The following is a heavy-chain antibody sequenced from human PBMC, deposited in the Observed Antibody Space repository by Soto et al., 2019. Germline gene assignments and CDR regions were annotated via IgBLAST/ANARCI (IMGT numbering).Heavy chain of an antibody. V-gene: IGHV1-2*02. D-gene: IGHD6-6*01. CDR3: ARVPNPLSKARNVDLYGMDV. CDR2: INPNSGGT. CDR1: GYTFTGYY. Sequence: ASVKVSCKASGYTFTGYYMHWVRQAPGQGLEWMGWINPNSGGTNYAQKFQGRVTMTRDTSISTAYMELSRLRSDDTAVYYCARVPNPLSKARNVDLYGMDVWGQGTTVTVSS. J-gene: IGHJ6*02.